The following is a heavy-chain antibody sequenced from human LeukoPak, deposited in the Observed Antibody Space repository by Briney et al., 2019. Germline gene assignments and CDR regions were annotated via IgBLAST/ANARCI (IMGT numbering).Heavy chain of an antibody. Sequence: SETLSLTCTVSGDSISSYYWNWIRQPPGKGLEWIAYIHYSGSTNYNPSLKSRVTISVDTSKNQFSLKLSSVTAADTAVYYCARHGVYSSAGDYWGQGTLVTVSS. D-gene: IGHD6-19*01. V-gene: IGHV4-59*08. CDR3: ARHGVYSSAGDY. CDR1: GDSISSYY. CDR2: IHYSGST. J-gene: IGHJ4*02.